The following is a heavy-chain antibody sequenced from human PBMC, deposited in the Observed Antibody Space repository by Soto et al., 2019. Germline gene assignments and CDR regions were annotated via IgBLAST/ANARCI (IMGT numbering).Heavy chain of an antibody. V-gene: IGHV4-30-2*01. Sequence: SETLSLTCAVSGVSITTNGYSWSWIRQPPGKGLEWIGYIYPSGTIFYNPSLNSRVTISADTSNNQFSLKLTSVTAADTAVYFCATYTAFAKYYFDYWGRGTLVTV. CDR3: ATYTAFAKYYFDY. J-gene: IGHJ4*02. CDR2: IYPSGTI. D-gene: IGHD3-16*01. CDR1: GVSITTNGYS.